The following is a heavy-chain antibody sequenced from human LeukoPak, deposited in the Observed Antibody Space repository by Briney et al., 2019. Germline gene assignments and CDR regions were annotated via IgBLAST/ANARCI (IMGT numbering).Heavy chain of an antibody. Sequence: GGSLRLSCAASEFTFSNAWMSWVRQAPGKGLEWVGRIKSKSEDGTTDYAAPVKGRFTISRDDSKNTLYLQMNSLKTKDTAVYYCTRGGGGMDVWGKGATVTVSS. CDR2: IKSKSEDGTT. CDR3: TRGGGGMDV. CDR1: EFTFSNAW. V-gene: IGHV3-15*01. J-gene: IGHJ6*04.